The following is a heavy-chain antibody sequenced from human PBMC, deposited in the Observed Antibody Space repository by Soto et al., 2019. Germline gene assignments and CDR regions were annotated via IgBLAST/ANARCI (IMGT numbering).Heavy chain of an antibody. D-gene: IGHD6-13*01. CDR3: PRHHSNSPLPRDY. V-gene: IGHV4-39*01. CDR2: IYYSGRT. CDR1: GGSVSSSTYY. Sequence: QLQLQESGPGLVKPSETLSLSCTVSGGSVSSSTYYWGWIRQPPGKGLEWIGSIYYSGRTYYNPSLKSRVPIFVDTSKNQFSLKLTSVPAADTAVYYCPRHHSNSPLPRDYWGQGTLVTVSS. J-gene: IGHJ4*02.